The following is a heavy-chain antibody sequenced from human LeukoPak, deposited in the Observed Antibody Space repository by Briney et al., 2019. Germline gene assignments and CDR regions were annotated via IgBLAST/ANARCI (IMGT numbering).Heavy chain of an antibody. CDR1: GGSISSYY. J-gene: IGHJ4*02. Sequence: SETLSLTCTVSGGSISSYYWSWIRQPPGKGLEWIGYIYYSGSTNYNPSLKSRVTISVDTSKNQFSLKLSSVTAADTAVYYCARSSGWYLELFDYWGQGTLVTVSS. D-gene: IGHD6-19*01. CDR3: ARSSGWYLELFDY. V-gene: IGHV4-59*08. CDR2: IYYSGST.